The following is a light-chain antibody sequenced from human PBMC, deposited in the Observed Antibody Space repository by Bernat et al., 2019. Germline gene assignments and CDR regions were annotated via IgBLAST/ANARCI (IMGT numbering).Light chain of an antibody. J-gene: IGKJ1*01. CDR3: QQSYSTLPWT. CDR1: QSVGSF. V-gene: IGKV1-39*01. Sequence: DIQMTQSPSSLSASVGDRVTITCRASQSVGSFLNWYQQKPGKAPKVLIYGASNLQSGVPSRFSGSGSGTDFTLTISGLQPADFATYYCQQSYSTLPWTFGLGTKVEIK. CDR2: GAS.